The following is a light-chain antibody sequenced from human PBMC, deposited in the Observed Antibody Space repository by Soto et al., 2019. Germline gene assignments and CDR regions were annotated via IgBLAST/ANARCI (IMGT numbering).Light chain of an antibody. J-gene: IGKJ1*01. Sequence: DIQMTQSPSPLSASVGARVTITSRAIQGIITWLAWFQQKPGKAPKLLMYDASTLESGVPSRFSGSGSGTEFTLTISSLQPDDFATYHCHQYSSYKWTFGQGTKVEIK. CDR3: HQYSSYKWT. V-gene: IGKV1-5*01. CDR1: QGIITW. CDR2: DAS.